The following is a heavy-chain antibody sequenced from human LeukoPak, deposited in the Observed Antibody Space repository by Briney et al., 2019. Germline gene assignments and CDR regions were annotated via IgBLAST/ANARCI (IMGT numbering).Heavy chain of an antibody. D-gene: IGHD5-24*01. CDR3: ASCRDGYNFDY. CDR2: IYHSGST. J-gene: IGHJ4*02. CDR1: GYSISSGYY. V-gene: IGHV4-38-2*01. Sequence: SETLSLTCAVSGYSISSGYYWGWTRPPPGKGLEWIGSIYHSGSTYYNPSLKSRVTISVDTSKNHFSLKLSSVTAADTAVYYCASCRDGYNFDYWGQGTLVTVSS.